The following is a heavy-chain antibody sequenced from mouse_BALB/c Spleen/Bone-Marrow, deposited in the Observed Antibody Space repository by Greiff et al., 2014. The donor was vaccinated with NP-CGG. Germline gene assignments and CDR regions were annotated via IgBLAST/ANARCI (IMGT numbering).Heavy chain of an antibody. Sequence: VQLQQSGTVLARPGASVKMSCKASGYTFTSYWMHWVKQRPGQGLEWIGAIYPGNSDTSYNQKFKGKAKLTAVTSTSTAYMDLSSLTNEDSAVYCCTRGITTVVATRAMDYWGQGTSVTVSS. V-gene: IGHV1-5*01. CDR2: IYPGNSDT. CDR1: GYTFTSYW. CDR3: TRGITTVVATRAMDY. J-gene: IGHJ4*01. D-gene: IGHD1-1*01.